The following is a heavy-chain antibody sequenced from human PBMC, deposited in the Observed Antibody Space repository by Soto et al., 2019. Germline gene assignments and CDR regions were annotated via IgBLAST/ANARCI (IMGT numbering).Heavy chain of an antibody. CDR1: GAFLNSSY. CDR2: VYYSGAT. CDR3: ARVMGDWGTYYYYYGMDI. V-gene: IGHV4-59*01. D-gene: IGHD3-16*01. J-gene: IGHJ6*02. Sequence: QVQLQESGPGLVRPSETLSLTCSVSGAFLNSSYWSWMRQAPGKGLEWIGYVYYSGATNYNPSLESRVTISPATSKNQFSLKLNSVTAADTAVYYCARVMGDWGTYYYYYGMDIWGQGTTVTVSS.